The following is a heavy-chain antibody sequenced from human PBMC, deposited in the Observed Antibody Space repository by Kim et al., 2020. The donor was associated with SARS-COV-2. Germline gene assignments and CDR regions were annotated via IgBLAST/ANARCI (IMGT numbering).Heavy chain of an antibody. CDR3: ARAGYIAAAPDY. CDR2: IYYSGST. J-gene: IGHJ4*02. V-gene: IGHV4-59*01. CDR1: GGSISSYY. D-gene: IGHD6-13*01. Sequence: SETLSLTCTVSGGSISSYYWSWIRQPPGKGLEWIGYIYYSGSTNYNPSLKSRVTISVDTSKNQFSLKLSSVTAADTAVYYCARAGYIAAAPDYWGQGTLVTVSS.